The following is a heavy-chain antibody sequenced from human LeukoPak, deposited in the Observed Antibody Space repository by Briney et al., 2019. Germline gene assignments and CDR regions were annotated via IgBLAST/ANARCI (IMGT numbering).Heavy chain of an antibody. CDR3: ARAQRPDYEILMGFYHFDD. D-gene: IGHD3-9*01. V-gene: IGHV3-21*01. CDR2: ISSTSGYI. Sequence: GGSLRLSCAPSGLSFSSYTIHWVRQAPGKGLEWVASISSTSGYINYADSVKGRFSISRNHAKNLVHLEMDILRADDAAVYSCARAQRPDYEILMGFYHFDDWGQGTLVTAS. J-gene: IGHJ4*02. CDR1: GLSFSSYT.